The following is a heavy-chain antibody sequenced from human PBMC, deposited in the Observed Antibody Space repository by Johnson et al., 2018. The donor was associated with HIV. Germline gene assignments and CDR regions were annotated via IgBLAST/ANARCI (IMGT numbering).Heavy chain of an antibody. CDR1: GFTFSSYW. D-gene: IGHD2/OR15-2a*01. J-gene: IGHJ3*02. CDR2: INSDGSSR. Sequence: VQLVESGGGLVQPGGSLRLSCVVSGFTFSSYWMHWVRQAPGKGLVWVSRINSDGSSRNYADTVKGRFSTSRDNAKNTRYLKMNSLRAEDTAVYYCAREPTTSDAFDIWGQGTMVTVS. V-gene: IGHV3-74*01. CDR3: AREPTTSDAFDI.